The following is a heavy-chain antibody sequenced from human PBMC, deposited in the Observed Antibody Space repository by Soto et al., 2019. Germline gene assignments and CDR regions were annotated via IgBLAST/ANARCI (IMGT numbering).Heavy chain of an antibody. Sequence: SETLSLTCTVSGGSISSSSYYWGWIRQPPGKGLEWIGSIYYSGSTYYNPSLKSRVTISVDTSKNQFSLKLSSVTAADTAVYYCASPVGDYYGSGSYDRFDYWGQGTLVTVSS. CDR3: ASPVGDYYGSGSYDRFDY. CDR1: GGSISSSSYY. J-gene: IGHJ4*02. CDR2: IYYSGST. V-gene: IGHV4-39*01. D-gene: IGHD3-10*01.